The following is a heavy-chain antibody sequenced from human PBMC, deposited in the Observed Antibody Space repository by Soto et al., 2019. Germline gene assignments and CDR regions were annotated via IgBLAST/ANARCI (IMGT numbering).Heavy chain of an antibody. CDR3: ARYSGSHHVY. D-gene: IGHD1-26*01. CDR2: IYYSGSA. V-gene: IGHV4-59*01. Sequence: PSEALSLPWTVSGGSISSYYWLLIRQPPGKGLEWIGYIYYSGSANYNPSLKSRVTISVDTSKNQFSLKLSSVTDADTAVYYCARYSGSHHVYWGQGTLVTVSS. J-gene: IGHJ4*02. CDR1: GGSISSYY.